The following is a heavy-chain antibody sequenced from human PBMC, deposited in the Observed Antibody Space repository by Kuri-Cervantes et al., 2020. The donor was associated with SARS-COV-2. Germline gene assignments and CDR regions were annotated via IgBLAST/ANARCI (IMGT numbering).Heavy chain of an antibody. Sequence: ASVKVSCKASGYTFTGYYMHWVRQAPGQGLEWMGWINPNSGGTAFVEKFQGRATMTRGTSVTTAYLEMSNLTSDDTAVYYCARLRQLEEGYWGQGTLVTVSS. CDR2: INPNSGGT. J-gene: IGHJ4*02. CDR3: ARLRQLEEGY. CDR1: GYTFTGYY. D-gene: IGHD1-1*01. V-gene: IGHV1-2*02.